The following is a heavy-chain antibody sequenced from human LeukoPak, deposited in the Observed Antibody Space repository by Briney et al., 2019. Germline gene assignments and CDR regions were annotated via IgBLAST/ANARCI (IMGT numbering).Heavy chain of an antibody. D-gene: IGHD6-13*01. CDR3: ARDALAAAGPLAVLNWFDP. V-gene: IGHV4-59*01. Sequence: SETLSLTCTVYGASISDYYWNWIRQPPGKGLEWIGYIYHSGSTNYNPSLKSRVTISVDTSQNQFSLKLSSVTAADTAVYYCARDALAAAGPLAVLNWFDPWGQGTLVTVSS. CDR1: GASISDYY. J-gene: IGHJ5*02. CDR2: IYHSGST.